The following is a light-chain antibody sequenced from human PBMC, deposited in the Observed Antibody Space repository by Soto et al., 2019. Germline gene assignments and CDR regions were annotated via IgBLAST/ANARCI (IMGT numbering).Light chain of an antibody. CDR2: RNN. CDR1: SSNIGSNS. Sequence: QSVLTQPPSASGTPGQRVTISCSGSSSNIGSNSVSWYQQLPGTAPKLLIYRNNQRPSGVPDRFSGSKSGTSASVAIGGRGFEAEDDYYCSAWDYSLSGVVFGGGTQLTVL. CDR3: SAWDYSLSGVV. V-gene: IGLV1-47*01. J-gene: IGLJ2*01.